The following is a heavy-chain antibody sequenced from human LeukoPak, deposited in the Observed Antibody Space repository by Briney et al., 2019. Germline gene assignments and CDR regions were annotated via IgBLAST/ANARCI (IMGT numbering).Heavy chain of an antibody. J-gene: IGHJ5*02. CDR3: AKDRGDYTNWFDP. V-gene: IGHV3-23*01. Sequence: GGSLRLSCAASGFTFINYGMSWVRQAPGKGLEWVSAVDGGYTFYADSVKGRFTISRDNSKNTLYVQMNSLRPEDTAIYYCAKDRGDYTNWFDPWGQGTLVTVSS. D-gene: IGHD4-17*01. CDR1: GFTFINYG. CDR2: VDGGYT.